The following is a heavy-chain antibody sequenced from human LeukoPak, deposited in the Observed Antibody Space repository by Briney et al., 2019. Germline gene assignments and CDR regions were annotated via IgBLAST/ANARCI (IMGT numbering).Heavy chain of an antibody. V-gene: IGHV1-69*01. CDR1: GGTFSSYA. Sequence: SVKVSCKASGGTFSSYAISWVRQAPGQGLEWMGGIIPIFGTANYAQKFQGRVTITADESTSTAYMELSSLRSEDTAVYYCARESKFHCGGGCYSPPDYWGQGTLVTVSS. CDR3: ARESKFHCGGGCYSPPDY. D-gene: IGHD2-21*01. CDR2: IIPIFGTA. J-gene: IGHJ4*02.